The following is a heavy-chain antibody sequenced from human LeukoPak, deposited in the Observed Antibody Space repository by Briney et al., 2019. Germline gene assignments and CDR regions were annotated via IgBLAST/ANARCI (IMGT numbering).Heavy chain of an antibody. CDR1: GYIFTNYW. CDR2: IYPRDSDT. Sequence: GESLKISCKGSGYIFTNYWIGWVRQMPGKGLEWMGIIYPRDSDTRYSPSFQGQVTVSADKSISTAYLQWSSLEASDTAMYYCARRQYSGYDFDFWGQGTLVTVS. V-gene: IGHV5-51*01. CDR3: ARRQYSGYDFDF. D-gene: IGHD5-12*01. J-gene: IGHJ4*02.